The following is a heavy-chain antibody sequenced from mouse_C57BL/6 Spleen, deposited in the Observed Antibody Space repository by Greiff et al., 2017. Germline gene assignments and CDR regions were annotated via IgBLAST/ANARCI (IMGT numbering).Heavy chain of an antibody. D-gene: IGHD2-5*01. J-gene: IGHJ3*01. V-gene: IGHV14-1*01. CDR2: IDPEDGDT. CDR3: TTGYYSIPAWFAY. Sequence: EVQLQEPGAELVRPGASVKLSCKASGFNIQDSYMHWVKQRPEQGLAWIGRIDPEDGDTEYAPKFQGKATMTADTSSTTAYLQRSSPTSEATAVYYCTTGYYSIPAWFAYWGQGTLVTVSA. CDR1: GFNIQDSY.